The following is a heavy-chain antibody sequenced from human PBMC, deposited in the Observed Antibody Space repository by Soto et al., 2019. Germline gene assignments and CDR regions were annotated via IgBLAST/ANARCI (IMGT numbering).Heavy chain of an antibody. J-gene: IGHJ4*02. CDR3: ARGYDYIWGSYRQFDY. D-gene: IGHD3-16*02. CDR1: GFTFSSYG. V-gene: IGHV3-33*01. CDR2: IWYDGSNK. Sequence: VQLVESGGGVVQPGRSLRLSCAASGFTFSSYGMHWVRQAPGKGLEWVAVIWYDGSNKYYADSVKGRFTISRDNSKNTLYLQMNSLRAEDTAVYYCARGYDYIWGSYRQFDYWGQGTLVTVSS.